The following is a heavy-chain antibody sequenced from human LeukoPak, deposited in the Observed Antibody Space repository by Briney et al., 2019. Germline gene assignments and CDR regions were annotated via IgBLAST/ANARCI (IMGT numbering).Heavy chain of an antibody. CDR2: INPSGGST. CDR1: GYTFTSYY. V-gene: IGHV1-46*01. D-gene: IGHD5-18*01. Sequence: ASVKVSCKASGYTFTSYYMHWVRQAPGQGLEWMGIINPSGGSTSYAQKFQGRVTTTRDMSTSTVYMELSSLRSEDTAVYYCARVDSYGRPLDYWGQGTLVTVSS. CDR3: ARVDSYGRPLDY. J-gene: IGHJ4*02.